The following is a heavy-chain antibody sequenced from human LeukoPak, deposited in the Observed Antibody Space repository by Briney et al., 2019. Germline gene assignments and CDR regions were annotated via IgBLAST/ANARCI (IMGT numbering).Heavy chain of an antibody. D-gene: IGHD3-10*01. J-gene: IGHJ5*02. CDR2: IYYTGST. CDR3: ARGRGDSRGTSFDP. V-gene: IGHV4-59*01. CDR1: GGSISTYY. Sequence: SETLSLTCIVSGGSISTYYWSWIRQPPGKGLEWIGYIYYTGSTTYNPSLKSRVSISVDTSKNKFSLDLNSVSAADTAIYYCARGRGDSRGTSFDPWGQGTLVTVSS.